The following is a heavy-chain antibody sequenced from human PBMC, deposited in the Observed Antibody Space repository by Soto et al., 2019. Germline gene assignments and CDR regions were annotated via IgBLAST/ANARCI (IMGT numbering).Heavy chain of an antibody. CDR1: GSTFSSYA. CDR2: ISYDGSNK. CDR3: ASMTTVFDY. V-gene: IGHV3-30-3*01. D-gene: IGHD4-17*01. Sequence: QVQLVESGGGVVQPGRSLRLSCAASGSTFSSYAMHWVRQAPGKGLEWVAGISYDGSNKYYADSVKGRFTISRDNSKNTVYLQMNSLRAEDTAVYYCASMTTVFDYWGQGPLGTVSS. J-gene: IGHJ4*02.